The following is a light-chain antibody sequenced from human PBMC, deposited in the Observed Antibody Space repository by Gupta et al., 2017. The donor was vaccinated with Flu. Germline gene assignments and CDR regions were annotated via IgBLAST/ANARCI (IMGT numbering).Light chain of an antibody. J-gene: IGKJ1*01. Sequence: IQMTQSPSSLSASVGDRVTITCRASQNISPYLNWYQQKPGKAPKLLIYETSSLESGVPSRFSGMTSGTDFTLTISSLQPEDFATYYCHQSHTTPQTFGQGTKVEI. CDR1: QNISPY. CDR2: ETS. V-gene: IGKV1-39*01. CDR3: HQSHTTPQT.